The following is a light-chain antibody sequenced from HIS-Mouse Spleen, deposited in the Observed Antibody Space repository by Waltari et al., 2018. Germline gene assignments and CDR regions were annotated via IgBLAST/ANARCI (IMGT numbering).Light chain of an antibody. Sequence: AIRMTPSPSSLSASTGDRVTITLRASQGFSSYLAWYQQKPWKAPKRLLYADSTLQSVVTSRCSGSGSGTDFTLTISCLQSEDFATYYCQQYYSYPYTFGQGTKLEIK. J-gene: IGKJ2*01. V-gene: IGKV1-8*01. CDR2: ADS. CDR3: QQYYSYPYT. CDR1: QGFSSY.